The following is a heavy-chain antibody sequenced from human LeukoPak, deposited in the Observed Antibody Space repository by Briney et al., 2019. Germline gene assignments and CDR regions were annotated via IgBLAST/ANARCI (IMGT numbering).Heavy chain of an antibody. D-gene: IGHD3-9*01. CDR3: AKDWHILTGRNCFDP. CDR1: GYTLTSYG. Sequence: GASVKVSCKASGYTLTSYGISWVRQAPGQGLEWMGWISAYNGNTNYAQKLQGRVTMTTDTSTSTAYMELRSLRFDDTAIYYCAKDWHILTGRNCFDPWGQGTLVTVSS. CDR2: ISAYNGNT. V-gene: IGHV1-18*01. J-gene: IGHJ5*02.